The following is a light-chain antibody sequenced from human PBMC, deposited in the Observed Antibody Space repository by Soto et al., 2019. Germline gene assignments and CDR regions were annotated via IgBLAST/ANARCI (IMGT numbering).Light chain of an antibody. J-gene: IGKJ1*01. Sequence: DIQITQSPSSLSSSVGDRVTITCRASQSISSYLNWYQQKPGKAPKLLIYAASSLQSGVPSRFSGSGSGTDFTLTTSSLQPEDFATYYCQQSYSTLWTFGQGTKVDIK. CDR3: QQSYSTLWT. CDR2: AAS. V-gene: IGKV1-39*01. CDR1: QSISSY.